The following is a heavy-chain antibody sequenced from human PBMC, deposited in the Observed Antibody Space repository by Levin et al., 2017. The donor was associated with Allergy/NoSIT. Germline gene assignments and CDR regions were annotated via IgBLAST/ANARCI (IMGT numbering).Heavy chain of an antibody. CDR3: TRDGFDVDTAMVTSFDY. D-gene: IGHD5-18*01. CDR1: GFTFGDYA. J-gene: IGHJ4*02. V-gene: IGHV3-49*03. CDR2: IRSKAYGGTT. Sequence: GESLKISCTASGFTFGDYAMSWFRQAPGKGLEWVGFIRSKAYGGTTEYAASVKGRFTISRDDSKSIAYLQMNSLKTEDTAVYYCTRDGFDVDTAMVTSFDYWGQGTLVTVSS.